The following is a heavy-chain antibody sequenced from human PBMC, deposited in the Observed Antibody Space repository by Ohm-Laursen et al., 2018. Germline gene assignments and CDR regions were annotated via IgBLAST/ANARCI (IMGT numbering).Heavy chain of an antibody. Sequence: TQTLTLTCTVSGLSLSNARMGVSWIRQPPGKALEWLAHIFSNDEKSYSTSLKSRLTISKDTSKSQGVLTMTNMDPVDTATYYCARLVGDFWNYGMDVWGQGTTVTVSS. V-gene: IGHV2-26*01. CDR3: ARLVGDFWNYGMDV. CDR2: IFSNDEK. J-gene: IGHJ6*02. D-gene: IGHD3-3*01. CDR1: GLSLSNARMG.